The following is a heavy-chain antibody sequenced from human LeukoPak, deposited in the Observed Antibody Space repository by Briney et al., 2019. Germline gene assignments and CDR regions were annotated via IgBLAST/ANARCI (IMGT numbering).Heavy chain of an antibody. Sequence: GGSLRLSCAASGFTFSSYAMHWVRQAPGKGLEYVSAISSNGGSTYYANSVKGRFTISRDNSKNTLYLQMGSLRAEDTAVYYCAKQRKYSSGWYSWPSHSMDVWGKGTTVTVSS. V-gene: IGHV3-64*01. CDR3: AKQRKYSSGWYSWPSHSMDV. D-gene: IGHD6-19*01. J-gene: IGHJ6*04. CDR1: GFTFSSYA. CDR2: ISSNGGST.